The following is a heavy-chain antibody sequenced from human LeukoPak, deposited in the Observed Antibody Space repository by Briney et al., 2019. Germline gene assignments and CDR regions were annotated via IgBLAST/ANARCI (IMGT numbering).Heavy chain of an antibody. V-gene: IGHV3-53*01. Sequence: GGSLRLSCAASGFTVSSNYMTWVRQAPGKGLQWVSVIYRGGTTYYADFVKGRFTISRDTSKNTLYIQMNSLRAEDTAVYYCAKEYCSGGSCCHFDYWGQGTLVTVSS. CDR1: GFTVSSNY. D-gene: IGHD2-15*01. CDR2: IYRGGTT. J-gene: IGHJ4*02. CDR3: AKEYCSGGSCCHFDY.